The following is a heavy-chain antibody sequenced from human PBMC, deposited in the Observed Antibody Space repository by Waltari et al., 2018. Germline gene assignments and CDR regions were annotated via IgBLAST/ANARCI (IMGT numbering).Heavy chain of an antibody. CDR3: ARDKGVQLWSYDAFDI. V-gene: IGHV7-4-1*02. Sequence: QVQLVQSGSELKKPGASVKVSCKASGYTFTSYAMNWVRQAPGQGLEWMGWTNTNTGNPTYAQCFTGRFVFSLDTAVSTAYLQISSLKAEDTAVYYCARDKGVQLWSYDAFDIWGQGTMVTVSS. CDR2: TNTNTGNP. CDR1: GYTFTSYA. D-gene: IGHD5-18*01. J-gene: IGHJ3*02.